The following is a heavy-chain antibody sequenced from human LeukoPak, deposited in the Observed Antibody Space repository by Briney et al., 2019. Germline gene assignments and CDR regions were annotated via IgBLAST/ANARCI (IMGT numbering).Heavy chain of an antibody. J-gene: IGHJ4*02. V-gene: IGHV3-74*01. CDR1: GFTFSNYW. D-gene: IGHD3-3*01. CDR3: AKENDFVY. Sequence: GGSLRLSCAASGFTFSNYWMHWVRQAPGKGLVWVSRVNTDETSAYYADSVKGRFTISRDNAKSTLYLQMNSLRAEDTAVYYCAKENDFVYWGQGTLVTVSS. CDR2: VNTDETSA.